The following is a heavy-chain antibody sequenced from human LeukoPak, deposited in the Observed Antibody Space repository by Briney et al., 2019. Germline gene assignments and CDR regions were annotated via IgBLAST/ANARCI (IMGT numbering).Heavy chain of an antibody. D-gene: IGHD1-26*01. V-gene: IGHV3-23*01. CDR1: GFTVGSHA. CDR2: ITYSGDNT. J-gene: IGHJ4*02. Sequence: GGSLSLSCAASGFTVGSHAMTWVRQAPGKGLEWVSGITYSGDNTYYAGSVKGRFTISRDNSRNTLFLQMDSLRAEDTAVYYCARDIGGSYTAIDYWGQGTLVTVSS. CDR3: ARDIGGSYTAIDY.